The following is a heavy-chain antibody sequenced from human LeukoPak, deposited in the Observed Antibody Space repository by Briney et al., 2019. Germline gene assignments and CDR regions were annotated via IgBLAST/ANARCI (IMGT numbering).Heavy chain of an antibody. CDR3: ARGITMIVVARSWFDP. CDR2: INPNSGGT. CDR1: GYTFTGYY. Sequence: ASVKVSCKASGYTFTGYYMHWVRQAPGQGLEGMGWINPNSGGTNYAQKFQGRVTMTRDTSISAAYMELSRLRSDDTAVYYCARGITMIVVARSWFDPWGQGTLVTVSS. V-gene: IGHV1-2*02. D-gene: IGHD3-22*01. J-gene: IGHJ5*02.